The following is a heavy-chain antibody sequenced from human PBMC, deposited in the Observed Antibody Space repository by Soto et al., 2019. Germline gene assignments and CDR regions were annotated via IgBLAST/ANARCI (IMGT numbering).Heavy chain of an antibody. CDR3: AKDQGFRDGYKNSARGSLLY. J-gene: IGHJ4*02. V-gene: IGHV3-30*02. Sequence: GGSLRLSCVASGFTFNTYGFHWVRQAPGKGLEWVSVIWSDGNNRYYADSVKGRFTISRDNSKNTLYLQMNSLRAEDTAVYYCAKDQGFRDGYKNSARGSLLYWGQGTLVTVSS. CDR1: GFTFNTYG. CDR2: IWSDGNNR. D-gene: IGHD5-12*01.